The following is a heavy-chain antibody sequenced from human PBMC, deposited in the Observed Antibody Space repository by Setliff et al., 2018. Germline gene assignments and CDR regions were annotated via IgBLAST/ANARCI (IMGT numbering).Heavy chain of an antibody. CDR3: ARRPLYHYDFWSNWFDP. J-gene: IGHJ5*02. CDR2: INQSGST. CDR1: GGSISSRSYY. V-gene: IGHV4-39*06. D-gene: IGHD3-3*01. Sequence: SETLSLTCTVSGGSISSRSYYWGWIRQPPGKGLEWSGEINQSGSTNYNPYRQSRVTISVDTSKNQFPLKLSSVTAADTAVYYCARRPLYHYDFWSNWFDPWGQGTLVTVSS.